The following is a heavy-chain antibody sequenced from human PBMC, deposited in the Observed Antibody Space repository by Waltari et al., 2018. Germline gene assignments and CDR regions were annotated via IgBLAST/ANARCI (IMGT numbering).Heavy chain of an antibody. CDR1: GFTFSHHA. J-gene: IGHJ4*02. V-gene: IGHV3-23*01. Sequence: EVQLLESGGGLVQPGGSLRLPCAASGFTFSHHAISWVRQAPGKGLVCVSVVSEVCRSKTSEGSVRDRVTTSRANSRTSLYLEMNSRRAEDPAVYYCARDWRRSLDFFGWLLFALDFWGQGTLVAVSS. CDR3: ARDWRRSLDFFGWLLFALDF. D-gene: IGHD3-9*01. CDR2: VSEVCRSK.